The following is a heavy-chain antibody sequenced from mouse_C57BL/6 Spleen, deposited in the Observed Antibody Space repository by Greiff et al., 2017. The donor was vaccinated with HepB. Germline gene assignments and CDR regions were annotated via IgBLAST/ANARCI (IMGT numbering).Heavy chain of an antibody. CDR1: GFTFSDYY. Sequence: EVQVVESEGGLVQPGSSMKLSCTASGFTFSDYYMAWVRQVPEKGLEWVANINYDGSSTYYLDSLKSRFIISRDNAKNILYLQMSSLKSEDTATYYCAREGGGYYFDYWGQGTTLTVSS. CDR3: AREGGGYYFDY. CDR2: INYDGSST. J-gene: IGHJ2*01. V-gene: IGHV5-16*01.